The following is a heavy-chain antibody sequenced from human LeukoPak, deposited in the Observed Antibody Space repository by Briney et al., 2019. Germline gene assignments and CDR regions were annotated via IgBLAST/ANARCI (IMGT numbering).Heavy chain of an antibody. D-gene: IGHD4-17*01. CDR1: GFIFSRYG. V-gene: IGHV3-33*01. CDR3: ASMTTVTLDDAFDI. J-gene: IGHJ3*02. CDR2: IWYDGSKR. Sequence: GGSLRLSCAASGFIFSRYGMHWVRQAPGKGLEWAALIWYDGSKRSYADSVKGRFTISRDNSKNTLYLQMNSLRVEDTAVYYCASMTTVTLDDAFDIWGQGTMVTVSS.